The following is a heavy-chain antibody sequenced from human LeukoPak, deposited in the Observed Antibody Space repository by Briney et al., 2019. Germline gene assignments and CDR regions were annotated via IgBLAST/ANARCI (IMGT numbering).Heavy chain of an antibody. V-gene: IGHV4-59*01. CDR1: GGSISSYY. J-gene: IGHJ4*02. CDR2: IYYSGNT. CDR3: ARGDYYDSRFGY. D-gene: IGHD3-22*01. Sequence: PSETLSLTCTVSGGSISSYYWSWIRQPPGKGLEWIGYIYYSGNTNYNPSLKSRVTISVDTSKNQFSLKLSSVTAADTAVYYCARGDYYDSRFGYWGQGTLVTVSS.